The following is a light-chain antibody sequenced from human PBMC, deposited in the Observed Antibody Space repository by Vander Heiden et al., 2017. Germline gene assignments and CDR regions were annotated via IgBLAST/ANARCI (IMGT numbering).Light chain of an antibody. J-gene: IGKJ2*01. CDR2: AAS. CDR3: QQNDSTLMYT. CDR1: QSISSY. Sequence: DIQMTQSPSSLSASVGDRVTIPCRASQSISSYLNWYQQKPGKAPKLLIYAASSLQSWVPSRFSGSGYGKDFTLTISSLQPEDFATYYCQQNDSTLMYTFGQGTKLEIK. V-gene: IGKV1-39*01.